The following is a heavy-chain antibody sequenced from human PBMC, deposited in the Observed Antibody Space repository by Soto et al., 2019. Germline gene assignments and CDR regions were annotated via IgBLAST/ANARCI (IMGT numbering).Heavy chain of an antibody. CDR2: IYYSGST. J-gene: IGHJ5*02. D-gene: IGHD2-15*01. V-gene: IGHV4-61*01. CDR1: GGSVSSSSYY. CDR3: ARTGYCSGGSCYPNWFDP. Sequence: PSETLSLTCTVSGGSVSSSSYYWSWIRQPPGEGPEWIAYIYYSGSTSYNPSLKSRVTISVDTSKNQFSLKLRSVTAADTAVYYCARTGYCSGGSCYPNWFDPWGQGTLVTVSS.